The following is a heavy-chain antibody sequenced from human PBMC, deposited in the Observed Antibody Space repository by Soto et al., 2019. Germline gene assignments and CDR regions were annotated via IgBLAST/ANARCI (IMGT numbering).Heavy chain of an antibody. J-gene: IGHJ4*02. V-gene: IGHV3-30*18. CDR1: GFTFSSYG. Sequence: QVQLVESGGGVVQPGRSLRLSCAASGFTFSSYGMHWVRQAPGKGLEWVAVISYDGSNKYYADSVKGRFTISRDNSKNTLYLQRNSLRAEDTAVYYCAKDWTAAGTNDYWCQGTLVTVSS. CDR2: ISYDGSNK. CDR3: AKDWTAAGTNDY. D-gene: IGHD6-13*01.